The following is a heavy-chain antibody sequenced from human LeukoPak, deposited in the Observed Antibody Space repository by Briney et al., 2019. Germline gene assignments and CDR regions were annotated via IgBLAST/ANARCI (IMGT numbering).Heavy chain of an antibody. CDR3: ARVSLGSGGFDSMSPWLANDYYYYGMDV. J-gene: IGHJ6*02. V-gene: IGHV6-1*01. D-gene: IGHD6-19*01. Sequence: SQTLSLTCAISGDSVSSNSAAWNWVRQSPSRGLEWLGRTYYRSKWYNDYAVSVKSRITINPDTSKNQFSLQLNSVTPEDTAVYYCARVSLGSGGFDSMSPWLANDYYYYGMDVWGQGTTVTVSS. CDR1: GDSVSSNSAA. CDR2: TYYRSKWYN.